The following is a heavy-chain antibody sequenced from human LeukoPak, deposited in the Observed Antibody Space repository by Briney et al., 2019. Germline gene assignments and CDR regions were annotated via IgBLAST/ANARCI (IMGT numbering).Heavy chain of an antibody. D-gene: IGHD3-22*01. Sequence: GGSLRLSCVASGFTFSTYAMGWARQAPGKGLEWVSGISDGVGSAYYADSVKGRFTISRDNAKNSLYLQMNSLRAEDTAVYYCARDYYDSSGYYTRFDYWGQGTLVTVSS. CDR2: ISDGVGSA. J-gene: IGHJ4*02. CDR1: GFTFSTYA. V-gene: IGHV3-23*01. CDR3: ARDYYDSSGYYTRFDY.